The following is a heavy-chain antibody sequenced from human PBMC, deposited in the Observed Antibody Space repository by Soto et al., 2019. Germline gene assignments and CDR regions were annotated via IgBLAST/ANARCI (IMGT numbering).Heavy chain of an antibody. CDR1: GGPSNNYA. J-gene: IGHJ4*02. V-gene: IGHV1-69*01. CDR3: AIVLGSGSYYDDDY. D-gene: IGHD3-10*01. CDR2: VMPLFTTA. Sequence: QVQLVQSGAEVKKPGSSVKVSCKASGGPSNNYADTWVRQAPGHGLEWMGGVMPLFTTANYAQKFHGRLTITADESTRTIYMELRGLTSDDTDFYYCAIVLGSGSYYDDDYWGQGTRVTVSS.